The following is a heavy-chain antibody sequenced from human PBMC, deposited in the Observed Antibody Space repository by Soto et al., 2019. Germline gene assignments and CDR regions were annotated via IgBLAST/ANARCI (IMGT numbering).Heavy chain of an antibody. CDR2: INHSGST. CDR3: ARGVKVWFGELYYYGMDV. J-gene: IGHJ6*02. Sequence: PSVTLSLTCAVYGGSFSGYYWSWIRQPPGKGLEWIGEINHSGSTNYNPSLKSRVTISVDTSKNQFSLKLSSVTAADTAVYYCARGVKVWFGELYYYGMDVWGQGTTVTVSS. D-gene: IGHD3-10*01. CDR1: GGSFSGYY. V-gene: IGHV4-34*01.